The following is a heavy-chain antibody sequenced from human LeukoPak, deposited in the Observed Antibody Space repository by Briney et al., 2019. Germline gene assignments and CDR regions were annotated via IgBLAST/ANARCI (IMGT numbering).Heavy chain of an antibody. V-gene: IGHV1-46*01. J-gene: IGHJ4*02. CDR1: GYTFTSYY. D-gene: IGHD1-26*01. Sequence: GASVKVSWKASGYTFTSYYMHWVRQAPGQGLEWMGIINPSGGSTSYAQKFQGRVTMTRDTSTSTVYMELSSLRSEDTAVYYCARAEVGATHLDYWGQGTLVTVSS. CDR3: ARAEVGATHLDY. CDR2: INPSGGST.